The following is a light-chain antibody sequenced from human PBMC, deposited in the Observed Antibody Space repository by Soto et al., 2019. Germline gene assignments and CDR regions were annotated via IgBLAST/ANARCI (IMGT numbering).Light chain of an antibody. CDR3: GAWDTSLRAVV. V-gene: IGLV1-51*01. Sequence: QLVLTQPPSVSAAPGQKVIISCSGNSSNIGKNYVFWYQQFPGTAPKLLIYDNYKRPSGIPDRFSVSKSGASATLAITGLHTGDEADYYCGAWDTSLRAVVFGGGTKLTVL. J-gene: IGLJ2*01. CDR1: SSNIGKNY. CDR2: DNY.